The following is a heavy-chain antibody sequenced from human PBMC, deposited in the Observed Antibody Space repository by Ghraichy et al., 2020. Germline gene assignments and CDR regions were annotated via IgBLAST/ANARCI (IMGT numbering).Heavy chain of an antibody. CDR3: VGPVSGEDY. CDR1: GFTFSNAW. Sequence: GGSLRLSCAASGFTFSNAWMSWVRQAPGKGLEWVGRIKSKTDSGTTDYAAPVKGRFTISRDDSKKTLYLRMNSLKIEDTAVYYCVGPVSGEDYWGQGTLVTVSS. J-gene: IGHJ4*02. D-gene: IGHD7-27*01. V-gene: IGHV3-15*01. CDR2: IKSKTDSGTT.